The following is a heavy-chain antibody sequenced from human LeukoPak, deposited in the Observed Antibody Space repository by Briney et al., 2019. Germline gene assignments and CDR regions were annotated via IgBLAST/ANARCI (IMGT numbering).Heavy chain of an antibody. CDR2: VYPGDSDT. D-gene: IGHD3-10*01. J-gene: IGHJ4*02. CDR1: RFSFASYW. CDR3: ARRTYGSSSHFDY. Sequence: GESLKISCKGSRFSFASYWIGWVRQLPRKGLEWMGIVYPGDSDTSYSPSFQGQVTISADKSISTAYLQWSSLKASDTAMYYCARRTYGSSSHFDYWGQGTLVTVSS. V-gene: IGHV5-51*01.